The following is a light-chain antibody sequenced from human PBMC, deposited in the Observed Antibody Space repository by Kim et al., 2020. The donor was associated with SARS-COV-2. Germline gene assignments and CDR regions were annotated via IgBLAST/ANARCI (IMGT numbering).Light chain of an antibody. CDR3: QQRTSSYT. CDR1: QSVSSQ. V-gene: IGKV3-11*01. J-gene: IGKJ2*01. CDR2: DAS. Sequence: LSLAPGERATLSCRASQSVSSQLAWYQQSPGQAPRLLIYDASNRATGIPARFSGSGSGTDFTLTISSLEPEDFAVYYCQQRTSSYTFGQGTKLEI.